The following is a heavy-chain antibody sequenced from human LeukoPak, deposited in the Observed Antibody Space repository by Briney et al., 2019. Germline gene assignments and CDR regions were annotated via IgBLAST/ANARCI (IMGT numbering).Heavy chain of an antibody. Sequence: SQTLSLTCAISGDSVSSKNAAWNWLRQSPSGGLDWLGRTYYRSKWYDEYADSVKGRVIISPDTSKNQFSLHVYSVIPEDTAVYYCARDLGTSGWYTFDFWGQGTLVTVSS. CDR2: TYYRSKWYD. CDR3: ARDLGTSGWYTFDF. D-gene: IGHD6-19*01. CDR1: GDSVSSKNAA. J-gene: IGHJ5*01. V-gene: IGHV6-1*01.